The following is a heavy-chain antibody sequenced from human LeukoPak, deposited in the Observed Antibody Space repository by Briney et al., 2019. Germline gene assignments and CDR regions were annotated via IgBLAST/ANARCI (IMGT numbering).Heavy chain of an antibody. J-gene: IGHJ4*02. V-gene: IGHV3-48*02. D-gene: IGHD3-10*01. Sequence: GGSLRLSCAASGLTFSSYSMNWVRQAPGKGLEWVSYISSSSSTIYYADSARGRFSISRDNAKNSVYLQMNSLRDEDTAVYYCARDRWFGESRYFDYWGQGTLVTVSS. CDR3: ARDRWFGESRYFDY. CDR1: GLTFSSYS. CDR2: ISSSSSTI.